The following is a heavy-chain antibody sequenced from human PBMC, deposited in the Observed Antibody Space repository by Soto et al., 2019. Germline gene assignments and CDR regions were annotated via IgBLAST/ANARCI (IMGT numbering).Heavy chain of an antibody. J-gene: IGHJ4*02. CDR2: IIPIFVTS. D-gene: IGHD3-22*01. Sequence: SVKVSCKASGGSFSSSGISWVLQAPGQGLERVGGIIPIFVTSHYAQKFQGRVTITADESTNTAYMELSSLTSEDTAVYYCARSLDYHDYTGYSTVGVYFDYWGLGTLVTVSS. CDR1: GGSFSSSG. CDR3: ARSLDYHDYTGYSTVGVYFDY. V-gene: IGHV1-69*13.